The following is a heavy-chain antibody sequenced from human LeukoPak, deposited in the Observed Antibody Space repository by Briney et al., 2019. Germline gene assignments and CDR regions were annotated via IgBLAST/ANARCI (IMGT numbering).Heavy chain of an antibody. Sequence: SETLSLTCAVSGYSISSGYYWGWIRQPPGKGLERIGSIYHSGSTYYNPSLKSRVTISVDTSKNQFSLKLSSVTAADTAVYYCAAGSSSTEPLLYYYYYMDVWGKGTTVTVSS. CDR3: AAGSSSTEPLLYYYYYMDV. CDR1: GYSISSGYY. V-gene: IGHV4-38-2*01. J-gene: IGHJ6*03. D-gene: IGHD6-6*01. CDR2: IYHSGST.